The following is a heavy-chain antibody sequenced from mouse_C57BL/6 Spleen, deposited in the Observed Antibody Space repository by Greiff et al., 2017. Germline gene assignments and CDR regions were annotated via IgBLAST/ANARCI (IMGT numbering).Heavy chain of an antibody. CDR2: LYPGDGDT. J-gene: IGHJ2*01. CDR1: GYAFSSSW. D-gene: IGHD1-1*01. CDR3: ARGFITTVVPPSYYFDY. V-gene: IGHV1-82*01. Sequence: QVQLQQSGPELVKPGASVKISCKASGYAFSSSWMNWVKQRPGKGLEWIGRLYPGDGDTNYNGKFKGKATLTADKSSSTAYMQLSSLTSEDSAVYCCARGFITTVVPPSYYFDYWGQGTTLTVSS.